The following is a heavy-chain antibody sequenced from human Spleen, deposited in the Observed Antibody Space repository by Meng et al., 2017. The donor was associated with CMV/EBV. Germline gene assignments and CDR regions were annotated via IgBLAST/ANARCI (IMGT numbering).Heavy chain of an antibody. V-gene: IGHV1-18*01. D-gene: IGHD4-17*01. Sequence: ASVKVSCKASGYTFTSYGISWVRQAPGQGLEWMGWISAYNGNTNYAQKLQGRVTMTTDTSTSTAYMELSRLRSDDTAVYYCARSMTTVTTMYYYGMDVWGQGTTVTVSS. CDR1: GYTFTSYG. CDR3: ARSMTTVTTMYYYGMDV. CDR2: ISAYNGNT. J-gene: IGHJ6*02.